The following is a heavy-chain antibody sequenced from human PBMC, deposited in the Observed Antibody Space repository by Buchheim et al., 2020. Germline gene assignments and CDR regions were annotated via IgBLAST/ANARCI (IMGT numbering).Heavy chain of an antibody. J-gene: IGHJ5*02. CDR3: ARLAAAGTGFDP. CDR2: IYTSGST. Sequence: QVQLQESGPGLVKPSQTLSLTCTVSGGSISSGSYYWSWIRQPAGKGLEWIGRIYTSGSTNYNPSLKSRGTISVDTSKNQVSLKLSSVTAADTAVYYCARLAAAGTGFDPWGQGTL. D-gene: IGHD6-13*01. V-gene: IGHV4-61*02. CDR1: GGSISSGSYY.